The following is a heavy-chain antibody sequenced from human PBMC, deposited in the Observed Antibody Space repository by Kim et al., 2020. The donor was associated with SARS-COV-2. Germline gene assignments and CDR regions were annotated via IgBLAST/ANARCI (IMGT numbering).Heavy chain of an antibody. D-gene: IGHD6-13*01. CDR1: GFTFSNAW. CDR2: IKSKTDGGTT. V-gene: IGHV3-15*01. J-gene: IGHJ6*02. Sequence: GGSLRLSCAASGFTFSNAWMSWVRQAPGKGLEWVGRIKSKTDGGTTDYAAPVKGRFTISRDDSKNTLYLQMNSLKTEDTAVYYCTTGEQQLAQGFYYYYYGMDVWGQGTTVTVSS. CDR3: TTGEQQLAQGFYYYYYGMDV.